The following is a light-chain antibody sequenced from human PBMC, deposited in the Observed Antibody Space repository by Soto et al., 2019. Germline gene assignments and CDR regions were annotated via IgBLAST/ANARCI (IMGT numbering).Light chain of an antibody. V-gene: IGKV3-15*01. CDR3: QQKNRWDIIT. CDR2: GAS. J-gene: IGKJ5*01. Sequence: EIVMTQSPATLSVSTGERATLSCRANQRISSNLAWYQQKPGQAPRLLIYGASTRATGVPDRFSGSGSGTQYSLINSRRQTEDSADFFCQQKNRWDIITLGQGTRGE. CDR1: QRISSN.